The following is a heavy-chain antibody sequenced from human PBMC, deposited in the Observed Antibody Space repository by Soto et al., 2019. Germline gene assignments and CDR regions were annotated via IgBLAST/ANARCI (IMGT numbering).Heavy chain of an antibody. CDR2: IYYSGST. J-gene: IGHJ4*02. CDR3: ARACGELFDY. CDR1: GGSISGYY. D-gene: IGHD3-10*01. V-gene: IGHV4-59*01. Sequence: WETLSLTCTVSGGSISGYYWSWIRQPPGKGLEWIRYIYYSGSTNYNPSLKSRVTISVDTSKNQFSLKLSSVTAADTALYCCARACGELFDYWGQGTLVTVSS.